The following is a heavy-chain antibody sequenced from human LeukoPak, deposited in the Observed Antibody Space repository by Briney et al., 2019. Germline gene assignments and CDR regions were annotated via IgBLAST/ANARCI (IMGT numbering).Heavy chain of an antibody. D-gene: IGHD2-8*01. CDR2: ISGSGGST. V-gene: IGHV3-23*01. CDR3: AKAFLNGVISDVYDY. J-gene: IGHJ4*02. Sequence: PGGSLRLSCAASGFTFSSYAMSWVRQAPGKGLEWVSAISGSGGSTYYADSVKGRFTISRDNSKNTLYLQMNSLRAEDTAVYYCAKAFLNGVISDVYDYWGQGTLVTVSS. CDR1: GFTFSSYA.